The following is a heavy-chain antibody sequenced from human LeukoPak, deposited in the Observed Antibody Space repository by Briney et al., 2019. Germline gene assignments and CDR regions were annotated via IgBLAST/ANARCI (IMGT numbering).Heavy chain of an antibody. V-gene: IGHV1-69*13. Sequence: SVKVSCKASGGTFSSYAISWVRQAPGQGLEWMGGIIPIFGTANYAQKFQGRVTITADESTSTAYMELSSLRSEDTAVYYCASVSAAISDYYYYYMDVWGKGTTVTVSS. J-gene: IGHJ6*03. D-gene: IGHD2-2*02. CDR2: IIPIFGTA. CDR3: ASVSAAISDYYYYYMDV. CDR1: GGTFSSYA.